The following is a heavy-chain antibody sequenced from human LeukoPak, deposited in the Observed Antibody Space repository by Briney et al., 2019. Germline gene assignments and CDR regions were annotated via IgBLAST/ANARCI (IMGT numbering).Heavy chain of an antibody. CDR3: TNDFDN. J-gene: IGHJ4*02. CDR2: SSDSGGTT. Sequence: GGSLRLSCAASGFTFTTYAMSWVRQAPGGGLEWVSISSDSGGTTYYADSVKGRFNISRDNSKNTLYLQMNSLRVDDTAVYYCTNDFDNWGQGTLVTVSS. V-gene: IGHV3-23*01. CDR1: GFTFTTYA.